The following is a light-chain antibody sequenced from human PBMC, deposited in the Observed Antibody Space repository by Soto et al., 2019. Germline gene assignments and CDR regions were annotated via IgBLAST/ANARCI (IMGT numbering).Light chain of an antibody. J-gene: IGKJ2*01. CDR2: GAS. CDR3: QHYGGVPYT. V-gene: IGKV3-20*01. CDR1: EGITRAY. Sequence: EMALSPSPGTLSSSQGHSPTFSSRDSEGITRAYLAWYQQRLGQAPRLLIYGASSGATGIPDRFSGSGSGIEFTLTISSLEPEDFAIYYCQHYGGVPYTFGRGTKVEIK.